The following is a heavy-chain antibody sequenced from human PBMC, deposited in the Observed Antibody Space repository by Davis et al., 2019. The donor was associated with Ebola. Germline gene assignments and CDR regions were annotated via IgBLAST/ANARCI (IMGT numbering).Heavy chain of an antibody. CDR3: AKVRVVDTAMVFDY. CDR2: LSYDGSKK. Sequence: GESLKISCAASGLTSSSYGMHWVRQAPGKGLEWVAVLSYDGSKKYYADSVKGRFTISRDNSKKTLYLQMNSLRAEDTAVYYCAKVRVVDTAMVFDYWGQGTLVTVSS. D-gene: IGHD5-18*01. J-gene: IGHJ4*02. V-gene: IGHV3-30*18. CDR1: GLTSSSYG.